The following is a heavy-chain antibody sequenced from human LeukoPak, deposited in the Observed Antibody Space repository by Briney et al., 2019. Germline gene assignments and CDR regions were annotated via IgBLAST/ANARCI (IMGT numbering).Heavy chain of an antibody. CDR1: GFTFSSYW. CDR3: AKGLVGATTGGFDY. Sequence: GGSLRLSCAASGFTFSSYWMSWVRQAPGKGLEWVSGISWNSGSIGYADSVKGRFTISRDNAKNSLYLQMNSLRAEDMALYYCAKGLVGATTGGFDYWGQGTLVTVSS. D-gene: IGHD1-26*01. V-gene: IGHV3-9*03. CDR2: ISWNSGSI. J-gene: IGHJ4*02.